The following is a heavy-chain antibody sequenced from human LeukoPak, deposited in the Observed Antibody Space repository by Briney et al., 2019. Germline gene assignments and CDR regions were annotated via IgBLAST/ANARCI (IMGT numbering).Heavy chain of an antibody. V-gene: IGHV3-48*04. D-gene: IGHD3-3*01. CDR3: ARNDYDFWSGYHY. CDR1: GFTLSHFG. CDR2: ISSSSTTI. J-gene: IGHJ4*02. Sequence: PGGPLRLSCAASGFTLSHFGMNWVRQVPGKGLEWISYISSSSTTIYYADSVKGRFAIPRDNAKNSLSLQMNSLRAEDTAVYYCARNDYDFWSGYHYWGQGTLVTVSS.